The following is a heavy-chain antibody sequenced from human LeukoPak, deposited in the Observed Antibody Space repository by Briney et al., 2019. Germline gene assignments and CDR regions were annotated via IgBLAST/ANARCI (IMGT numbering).Heavy chain of an antibody. V-gene: IGHV4-59*08. J-gene: IGHJ3*02. CDR1: GGSLSSSY. Sequence: SETLSLTCTVSGGSLSSSYWSWIRQSPGKGLEWIGHLYSSGSPTYNPSLKSRVTMSVDSSKNEFSLKVSSVTAADTAVYYCARRTRGAIDIWGQGTMVTVSS. CDR2: LYSSGSP. CDR3: ARRTRGAIDI. D-gene: IGHD2-2*01.